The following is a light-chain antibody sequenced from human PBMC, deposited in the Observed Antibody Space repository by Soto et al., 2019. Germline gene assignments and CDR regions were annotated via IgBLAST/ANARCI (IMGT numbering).Light chain of an antibody. V-gene: IGKV3-20*01. Sequence: EIVLTQSPGTLSLSPGERATLSCRASQSVSNNYLDWYQQKPGQAPRLLIYGASSRATGIPDRFIGSGSGTDFTLTISRLEPEYFAVFVCQHYDSPPPTFGQGTKVEVK. CDR3: QHYDSPPPT. J-gene: IGKJ1*01. CDR1: QSVSNNY. CDR2: GAS.